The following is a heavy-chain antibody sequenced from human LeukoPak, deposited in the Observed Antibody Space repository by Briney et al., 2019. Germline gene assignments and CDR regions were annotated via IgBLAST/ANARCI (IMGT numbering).Heavy chain of an antibody. CDR1: GGTFSSYA. Sequence: SVKVSCKASGGTFSSYAISWVRQAPGQGLEWMGGIIPIFGTANYAQKFQGRVTITADESTSTAYMELSSLRSEDTAVYYCARFPDKYYDSSGYWGQGTLVTVSS. V-gene: IGHV1-69*01. CDR3: ARFPDKYYDSSGY. J-gene: IGHJ4*02. D-gene: IGHD3-22*01. CDR2: IIPIFGTA.